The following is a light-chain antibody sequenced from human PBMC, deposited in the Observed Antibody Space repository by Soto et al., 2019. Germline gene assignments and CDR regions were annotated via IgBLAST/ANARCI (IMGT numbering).Light chain of an antibody. CDR3: RSYDSSLSGWV. J-gene: IGLJ2*01. CDR2: GNS. CDR1: SSNIGAGYD. Sequence: QSVLTQPPSVSGSPGQWVTISCTGTSSNIGAGYDVHWYQQLPGTAPKLLIYGNSNRPSGVPDRFSGSKSGTSASLSIAGLQAEDEADYYCRSYDSSLSGWVFGGGTKLTVL. V-gene: IGLV1-40*01.